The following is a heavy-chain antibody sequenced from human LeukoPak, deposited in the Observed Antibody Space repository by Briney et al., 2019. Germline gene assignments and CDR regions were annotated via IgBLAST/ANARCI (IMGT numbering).Heavy chain of an antibody. J-gene: IGHJ4*02. Sequence: ASVKVSCQASGYPFTSYGISWVRRAPGQGGEGRGWISAYNGKTNYAQKLQGRVTMPTDTSTSTAYMELRSLRSDDTAVYYCARDPFYYYGSGSYFDYWGQGTLVTVSS. CDR2: ISAYNGKT. CDR1: GYPFTSYG. CDR3: ARDPFYYYGSGSYFDY. V-gene: IGHV1-18*01. D-gene: IGHD3-10*01.